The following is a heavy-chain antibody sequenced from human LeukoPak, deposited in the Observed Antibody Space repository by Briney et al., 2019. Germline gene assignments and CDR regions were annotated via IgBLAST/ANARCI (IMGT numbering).Heavy chain of an antibody. Sequence: SETLSLTCTVSGGSISSHYWSWIRQHPGKGLEWIGYIYYTGSTYYNPSLKSRVIISVDTSQNQFSLKLNSVTAADTAVYYCARYCSSTSCRWFDPWGQGTLVTVSS. CDR2: IYYTGST. CDR3: ARYCSSTSCRWFDP. J-gene: IGHJ5*02. V-gene: IGHV4-59*06. D-gene: IGHD2-2*01. CDR1: GGSISSHY.